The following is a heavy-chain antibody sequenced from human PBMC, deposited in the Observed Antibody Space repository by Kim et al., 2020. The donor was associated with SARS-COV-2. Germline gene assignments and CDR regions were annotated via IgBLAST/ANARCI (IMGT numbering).Heavy chain of an antibody. CDR3: ASTIGYDYVWGSYSFDY. CDR1: GGTFSSYA. J-gene: IGHJ4*02. CDR2: IIPIFGTA. D-gene: IGHD3-16*01. V-gene: IGHV1-69*13. Sequence: SVKVSCKASGGTFSSYAISWVRQAPGQGLEWMGGIIPIFGTANYAQKFQGRVTITADESTSTAYMELSSLRSEDTAVYYCASTIGYDYVWGSYSFDYWGQGTLVTVSS.